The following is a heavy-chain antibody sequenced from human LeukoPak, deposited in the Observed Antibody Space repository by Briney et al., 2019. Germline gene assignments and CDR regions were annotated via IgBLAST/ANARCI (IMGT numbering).Heavy chain of an antibody. CDR1: GGSISSYY. CDR3: ARVGLAAAGSYARGWFDP. Sequence: PSETLSLTCTVSGGSISSYYWSWIRQPAGKGLEWIGRIYTSGSTNYNPSLQSRVTMSVDTSKNQFSLKLSSVTAADTAVYYCARVGLAAAGSYARGWFDPWGQGTLVTVSS. J-gene: IGHJ5*02. D-gene: IGHD6-13*01. CDR2: IYTSGST. V-gene: IGHV4-4*07.